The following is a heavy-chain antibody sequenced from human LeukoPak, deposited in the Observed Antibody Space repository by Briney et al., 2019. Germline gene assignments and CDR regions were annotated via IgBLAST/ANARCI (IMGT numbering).Heavy chain of an antibody. D-gene: IGHD2-15*01. CDR3: ARVRPDCSGGSCYSGWFDP. V-gene: IGHV1-18*01. CDR2: ISAYNGNT. J-gene: IGHJ5*02. CDR1: GYTFTSYA. Sequence: ASLKVSCKASGYTFTSYAISWVRQAPGQGLEWMGWISAYNGNTNYAQKLQGRVTMTTDTSTSTAYMELRSLRSDDTAVYYCARVRPDCSGGSCYSGWFDPWGQGTLVTVSS.